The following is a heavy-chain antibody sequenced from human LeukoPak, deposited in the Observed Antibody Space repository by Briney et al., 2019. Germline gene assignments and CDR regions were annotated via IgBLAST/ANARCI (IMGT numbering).Heavy chain of an antibody. J-gene: IGHJ6*03. CDR1: GYTFTSYY. Sequence: RASVKVSCKASGYTFTSYYMHWVRQAPGQGLEWMGIINPSGGSTSYAQKFQGRVTMTRDMSTSTVYMELSSLRSEDTAVYYCARGPYSSGWYFPTDYYYYMDVWGKGTTVTVSS. CDR3: ARGPYSSGWYFPTDYYYYMDV. V-gene: IGHV1-46*01. D-gene: IGHD6-19*01. CDR2: INPSGGST.